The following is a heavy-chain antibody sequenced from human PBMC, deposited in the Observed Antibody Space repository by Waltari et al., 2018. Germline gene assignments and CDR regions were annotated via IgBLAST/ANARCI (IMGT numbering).Heavy chain of an antibody. CDR1: GFTFSSYW. CDR2: VNSDGSST. V-gene: IGHV3-74*01. CDR3: ARDGGSTVVTPNYFDY. J-gene: IGHJ4*02. Sequence: EVQLVESGGGLVQPGGSLRLSCEASGFTFSSYWMHWVRHAPGKGLVWVSRVNSDGSSTRSADSVKGRFTISRDNAKNTLYLQMNSLRAEDTAVYYCARDGGSTVVTPNYFDYWGQGTLVTVSS. D-gene: IGHD4-17*01.